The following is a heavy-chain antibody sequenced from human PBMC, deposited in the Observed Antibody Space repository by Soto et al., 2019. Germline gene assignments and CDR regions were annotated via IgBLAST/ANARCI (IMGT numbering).Heavy chain of an antibody. V-gene: IGHV1-3*01. CDR3: ARGERYYYDSSGYFGFDY. CDR2: INAGNGNT. Sequence: ASVKVSCKASGYTFTNYAIHWVRQAPGQRLEWMGWINAGNGNTKYSQKFQGRVTITRDTSASIAYMELSSLRSEDTAVYYCARGERYYYDSSGYFGFDYWGQGTLVTVSS. CDR1: GYTFTNYA. D-gene: IGHD3-22*01. J-gene: IGHJ4*02.